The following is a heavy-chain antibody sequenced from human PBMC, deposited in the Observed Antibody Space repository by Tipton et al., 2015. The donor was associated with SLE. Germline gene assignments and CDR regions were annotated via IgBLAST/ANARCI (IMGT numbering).Heavy chain of an antibody. CDR1: GGSISSSSYY. CDR3: ARGYCSGGSCSRWSYFDL. D-gene: IGHD2-15*01. V-gene: IGHV4-39*07. J-gene: IGHJ2*01. CDR2: IYYSGST. Sequence: TLSPTCTVSGGSISSSSYYWGWIRQPPGKGLEWIGSIYYSGSTYYNPSLKSRVTISVDTSKNQFSLKLSSVTAADTAVYYCARGYCSGGSCSRWSYFDLWGRGTLVTVSS.